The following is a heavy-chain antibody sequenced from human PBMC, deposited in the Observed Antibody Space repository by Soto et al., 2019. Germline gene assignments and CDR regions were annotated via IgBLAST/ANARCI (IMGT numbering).Heavy chain of an antibody. D-gene: IGHD3-3*01. J-gene: IGHJ4*02. V-gene: IGHV4-59*01. Sequence: SETLSLTCTVSGGSISSYYWGWIRQPPGKGLEWIGYIYYSGSTNYNPSLKSRVTISVDTSKNQFSLKLSSVTAADTAVYYCARERPHYDFWSPRYYFDYWGQGTLVTVSS. CDR3: ARERPHYDFWSPRYYFDY. CDR2: IYYSGST. CDR1: GGSISSYY.